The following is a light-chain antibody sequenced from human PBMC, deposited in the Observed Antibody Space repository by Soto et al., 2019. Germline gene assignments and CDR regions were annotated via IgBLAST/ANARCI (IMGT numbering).Light chain of an antibody. CDR1: QGISNY. Sequence: EIRMTQSASSLSASVGDRVNIXCRASQGISNYFAWYEQRPGKVRKHMIYAASTWQSGAPPRFRGSGSATDFTPPISSLQPEDVATYYCQKHNSAPRTFGQGTQVDIK. CDR3: QKHNSAPRT. J-gene: IGKJ1*01. CDR2: AAS. V-gene: IGKV1-27*01.